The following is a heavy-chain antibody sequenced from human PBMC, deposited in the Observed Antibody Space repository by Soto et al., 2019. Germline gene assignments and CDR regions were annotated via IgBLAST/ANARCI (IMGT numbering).Heavy chain of an antibody. Sequence: QVQLQESGPGLVKPSETLSLTCTVSGGSINNYYWTWIRQPPGMGLEWIGYVYYTGTTSYIPSLRGRVTISIDGSKNQSSLKLSSVTAGDMAFYYCARLGGYYHSLDTWGQGHLVTVSS. CDR1: GGSINNYY. J-gene: IGHJ1*01. D-gene: IGHD3-22*01. CDR3: ARLGGYYHSLDT. CDR2: VYYTGTT. V-gene: IGHV4-59*08.